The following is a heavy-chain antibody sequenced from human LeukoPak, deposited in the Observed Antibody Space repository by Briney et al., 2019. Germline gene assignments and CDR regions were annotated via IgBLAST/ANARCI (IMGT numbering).Heavy chain of an antibody. CDR3: ARGAAEGLDR. V-gene: IGHV1-3*04. CDR1: GYTSTSNA. CDR2: ISTGNGNT. J-gene: IGHJ5*02. Sequence: ASVKVSCKASGYTSTSNAMHWVRQAPGQRPEWMGWISTGNGNTKYSQKFQGRVTISRDTSANTAYMEVSSLRSEDTAVYYCARGAAEGLDRWGQGTLVTVSS. D-gene: IGHD6-13*01.